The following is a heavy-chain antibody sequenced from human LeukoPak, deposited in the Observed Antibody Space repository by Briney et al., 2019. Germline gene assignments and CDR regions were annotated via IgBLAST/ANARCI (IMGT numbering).Heavy chain of an antibody. D-gene: IGHD6-19*01. CDR1: GFTFSSYA. V-gene: IGHV3-23*01. J-gene: IGHJ4*02. CDR2: ISGSGGTT. CDR3: AKGGSGWYKYDC. Sequence: GGSLRLSCAASGFTFSSYAMRWVRQAPGKGLEWVSVISGSGGTTYYADSVKGRFTISRDNSKNTLYLQMDSLRAEDTAVYYCAKGGSGWYKYDCWGQGTLVSVSS.